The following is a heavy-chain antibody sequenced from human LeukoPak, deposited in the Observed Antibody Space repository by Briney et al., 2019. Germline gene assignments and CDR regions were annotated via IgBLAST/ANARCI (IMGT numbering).Heavy chain of an antibody. J-gene: IGHJ4*02. CDR1: GFSLSTSGMC. Sequence: ESGPTLVYPTPTLTLTCTFSGFSLSTSGMCVSWIRQPPGKALEWLARIEWDDDKYYTTSLKTRLTISKDSSNTQVVLTMTNMDPVDTATYYCARGVEATDYWGQGTLVTVSS. V-gene: IGHV2-70*11. D-gene: IGHD1-26*01. CDR3: ARGVEATDY. CDR2: IEWDDDK.